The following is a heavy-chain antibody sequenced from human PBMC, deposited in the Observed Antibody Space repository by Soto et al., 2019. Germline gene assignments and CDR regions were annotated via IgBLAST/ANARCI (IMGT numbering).Heavy chain of an antibody. V-gene: IGHV4-31*03. CDR1: GGSISSGGYY. CDR3: ARARGAVRPPTSTVTRDFDY. CDR2: IYYSGST. Sequence: QVQLQESGPGLVKPSQTLSLTCTVSGGSISSGGYYWSWIRQHPGKGLEWIGYIYYSGSTYYNPSLKSRVTISVDTSKNQFSLKLSSVTAADTAVYYCARARGAVRPPTSTVTRDFDYWGQGTLVTVSS. J-gene: IGHJ4*02. D-gene: IGHD4-17*01.